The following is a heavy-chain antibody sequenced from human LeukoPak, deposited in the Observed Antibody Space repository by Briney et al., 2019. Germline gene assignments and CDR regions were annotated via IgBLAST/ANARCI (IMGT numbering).Heavy chain of an antibody. D-gene: IGHD1-26*01. V-gene: IGHV4-4*02. Sequence: SGTLSLTCGVSGGSISGTNWWSWVRQPPGQGLEWIGEISLAGQANFNPSLNGRVTMSLDKSSNQLSLHLTSVTAADTATYFCSRESGPFCPFGYWGQGTLVIVSS. CDR2: ISLAGQA. J-gene: IGHJ4*02. CDR3: SRESGPFCPFGY. CDR1: GGSISGTNW.